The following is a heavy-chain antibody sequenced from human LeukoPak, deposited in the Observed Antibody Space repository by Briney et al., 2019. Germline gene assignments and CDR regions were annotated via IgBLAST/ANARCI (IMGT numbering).Heavy chain of an antibody. J-gene: IGHJ5*02. V-gene: IGHV3-9*01. Sequence: GGSLRLSCAASGFTFDDYAMHWVRQAPGKGLEWVSGISWNSGSIGYADSVKGRFTISRDNAKNSLYLQMNSLRAEDTALYYCAKGSAAARRGNWFDPWGQGTLVTVSS. D-gene: IGHD6-13*01. CDR1: GFTFDDYA. CDR3: AKGSAAARRGNWFDP. CDR2: ISWNSGSI.